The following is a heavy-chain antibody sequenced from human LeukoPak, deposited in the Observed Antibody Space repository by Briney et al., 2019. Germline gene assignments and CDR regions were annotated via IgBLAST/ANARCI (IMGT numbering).Heavy chain of an antibody. D-gene: IGHD5-18*01. CDR3: ARGRKYTSGYRVTELGSGYSDY. CDR1: GGTFSSFT. J-gene: IGHJ4*02. CDR2: ISTFNGHT. Sequence: ASVKVSCKASGGTFSSFTISWVRQAPGQGLEWMGWISTFNGHTKYTQSLRDRVTMTTDTSTSTIYMELRSLRSDDTAVYYCARGRKYTSGYRVTELGSGYSDYWGQGTLVTVSS. V-gene: IGHV1-18*01.